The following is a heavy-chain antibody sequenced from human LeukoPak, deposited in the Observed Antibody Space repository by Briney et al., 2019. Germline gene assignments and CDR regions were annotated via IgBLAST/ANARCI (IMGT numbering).Heavy chain of an antibody. D-gene: IGHD3-22*01. V-gene: IGHV3-23*01. CDR3: AKGPQLFSGYHPDY. Sequence: GGSLSLSCAASGFTFSSSAMTWVRQGPGKGLEWVSTITGSDSSTYYADSVKGRFTISRDFSENTVHLQMNSLRVEDTAIYYCAKGPQLFSGYHPDYWGQGTLVTVSS. CDR1: GFTFSSSA. J-gene: IGHJ4*02. CDR2: ITGSDSST.